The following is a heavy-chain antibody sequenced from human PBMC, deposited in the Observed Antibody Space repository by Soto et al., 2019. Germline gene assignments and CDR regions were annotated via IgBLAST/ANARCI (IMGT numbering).Heavy chain of an antibody. J-gene: IGHJ4*02. D-gene: IGHD2-15*01. CDR1: GGPFSDYY. CDR3: TKYRRTDAEGYSFDY. CDR2: INYSGST. Sequence: TSETLSLTCAVYGGPFSDYYWSWIRQPPGKGLEWIGEINYSGSTNYEPSLKSRVTVSVDTSKNQFSLGLSSVTAADTAVYFCTKYRRTDAEGYSFDYWGQGALDTVSS. V-gene: IGHV4-34*01.